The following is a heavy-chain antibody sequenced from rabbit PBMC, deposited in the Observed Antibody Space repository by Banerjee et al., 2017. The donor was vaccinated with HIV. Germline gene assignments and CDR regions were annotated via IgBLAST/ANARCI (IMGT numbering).Heavy chain of an antibody. CDR1: GFSFSNDYY. J-gene: IGHJ4*01. V-gene: IGHV1S45*01. CDR3: ARSLGTGSDCYFTL. Sequence: QEQLEESGGGLVKPGASLTLTCTASGFSFSNDYYMCWVRQAPGKGLEWIACIYTGSTGHTYYASWAKGRFTISKTSSTAVTLQVTSLTAVDTATYFCARSLGTGSDCYFTLWGQGTLVTVS. D-gene: IGHD7-1*01. CDR2: IYTGSTGHT.